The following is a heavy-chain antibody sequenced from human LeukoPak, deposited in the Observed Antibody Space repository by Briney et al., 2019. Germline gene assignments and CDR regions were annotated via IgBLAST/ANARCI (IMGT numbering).Heavy chain of an antibody. CDR1: GDSISSGGYS. CDR2: IYHSGST. D-gene: IGHD6-13*01. Sequence: PSQTLSLTCAVSGDSISSGGYSWRWIRQPPGKGLEWLGYIYHSGSTYYNPSLKSRVTISVDRSKNQFSLKLSSVTAADTAVYYCATSYSSWYLQFDYWGQGTLVTVSS. V-gene: IGHV4-30-2*02. CDR3: ATSYSSWYLQFDY. J-gene: IGHJ4*02.